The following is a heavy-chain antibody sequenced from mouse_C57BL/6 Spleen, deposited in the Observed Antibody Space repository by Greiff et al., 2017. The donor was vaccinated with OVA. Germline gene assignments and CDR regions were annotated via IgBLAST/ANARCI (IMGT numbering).Heavy chain of an antibody. J-gene: IGHJ2*01. CDR3: AQTAQATFDY. V-gene: IGHV1-52*01. CDR1: GYTFTSYW. CDR2: IDPSDSET. D-gene: IGHD3-2*02. Sequence: VQLQQPGAELVRPGSSVKLSCTASGYTFTSYWMHWVKQRPIQGLEWIGNIDPSDSETHYNQNFKDKSTLTVDKSSSTAYMQLSSLTSEDSAVYNCAQTAQATFDYWGQGTTLTDCS.